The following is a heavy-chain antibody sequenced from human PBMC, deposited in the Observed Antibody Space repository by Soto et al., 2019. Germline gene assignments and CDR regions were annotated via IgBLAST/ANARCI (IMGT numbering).Heavy chain of an antibody. CDR1: GFPFSSYA. D-gene: IGHD3-16*01. CDR2: ISGSGGCT. CDR3: AKGGYYSLFDI. J-gene: IGHJ3*02. V-gene: IGHV3-23*01. Sequence: PGGSVRLSCVASGFPFSSYAMSLVRKTPGKGLEGVSGISGSGGCTYYADSVKGRFTIATDNSNNTLSLQMHILRVEDTAVYFCAKGGYYSLFDIWGQGTMVTVSS.